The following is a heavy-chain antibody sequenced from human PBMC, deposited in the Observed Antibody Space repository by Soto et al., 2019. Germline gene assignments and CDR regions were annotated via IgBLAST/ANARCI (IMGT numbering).Heavy chain of an antibody. CDR1: GGPISSSNW. J-gene: IGHJ6*02. CDR2: IYHSRST. V-gene: IGHV4-4*02. Sequence: SETLSLTCAVSGGPISSSNWWSWVRQPPGKGVEWIGEIYHSRSTNYNPSLKSRVTISVDKSKNQFSLKLSSVTAADTAVYYCARAFNVLRYFDWLADGYYYYGMDVWGQGTTVTVSS. D-gene: IGHD3-9*01. CDR3: ARAFNVLRYFDWLADGYYYYGMDV.